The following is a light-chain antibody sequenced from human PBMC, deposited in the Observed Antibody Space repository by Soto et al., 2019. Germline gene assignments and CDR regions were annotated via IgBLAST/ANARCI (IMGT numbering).Light chain of an antibody. CDR2: KAS. V-gene: IGKV1-5*03. J-gene: IGKJ1*01. Sequence: DIQMTQSPSTLSASVGDRVTITCRASQSISNWLAWYQQKPGKAPKLLIYKASSFESGVPSRFSGSGSGTEFTLTISGLQPEDFTTYYCQQYNSSFGQGTKVEIK. CDR3: QQYNSS. CDR1: QSISNW.